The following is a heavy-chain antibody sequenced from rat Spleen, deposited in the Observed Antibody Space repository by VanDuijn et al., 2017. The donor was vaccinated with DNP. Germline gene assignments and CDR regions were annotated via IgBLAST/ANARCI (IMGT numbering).Heavy chain of an antibody. Sequence: EVKLVESGGGLVQPGRSLKLSCAASGFNFNDYWMGWVRQAPGKVLEWSGEIIKDSRTINYIPSLKDKITISRDNAQNTLYLQMNKLGSEDTAIYYCAKGPNYGGYSDYFDYWGQGVMVTVSS. J-gene: IGHJ2*01. CDR3: AKGPNYGGYSDYFDY. CDR2: IIKDSRTI. D-gene: IGHD1-11*01. V-gene: IGHV4-2*01. CDR1: GFNFNDYW.